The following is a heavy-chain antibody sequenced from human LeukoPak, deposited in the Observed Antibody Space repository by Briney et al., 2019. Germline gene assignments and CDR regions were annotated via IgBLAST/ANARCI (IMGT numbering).Heavy chain of an antibody. CDR3: AGKVVPAAMPYRIYYYGMDV. Sequence: PSETLSLTCAVYGGSFSGYYWSWIRQPPGKGLEWIGEINHSGSTNYNPSLKSRVTISVDTSKNQFSLKLCSVTAADTAVYYCAGKVVPAAMPYRIYYYGMDVWGKGTTVTVSS. J-gene: IGHJ6*04. CDR2: INHSGST. CDR1: GGSFSGYY. D-gene: IGHD2-2*01. V-gene: IGHV4-34*01.